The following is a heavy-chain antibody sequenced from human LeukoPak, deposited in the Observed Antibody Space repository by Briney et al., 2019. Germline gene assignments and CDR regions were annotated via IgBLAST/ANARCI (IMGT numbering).Heavy chain of an antibody. CDR2: ISAYNGDT. CDR3: ARDNPYYYLY. V-gene: IGHV1-18*01. Sequence: GASVKVSCRASGYTFTDNGISLMRQAPGQGLEWMGWISAYNGDTKYLEKLQGRVTMTTDTSTSTAYMELRSLRSDDTAVYYCARDNPYYYLYWGQGTLVTVSS. D-gene: IGHD3-22*01. J-gene: IGHJ4*02. CDR1: GYTFTDNG.